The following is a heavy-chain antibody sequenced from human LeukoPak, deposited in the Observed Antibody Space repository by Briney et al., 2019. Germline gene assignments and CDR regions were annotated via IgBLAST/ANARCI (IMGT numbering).Heavy chain of an antibody. J-gene: IGHJ4*02. V-gene: IGHV4-4*02. CDR1: GGSISSSNW. Sequence: SETLSLTCAVSGGSISSSNWWSWIRQPPGKGLEWIGEIYHSGSTNYNPSLKSRVTISVDKSKNQFSLKLSSVTAADTAVYYCARSQITVFGVGAFDYWGQGTLVTVSS. CDR3: ARSQITVFGVGAFDY. CDR2: IYHSGST. D-gene: IGHD3-3*01.